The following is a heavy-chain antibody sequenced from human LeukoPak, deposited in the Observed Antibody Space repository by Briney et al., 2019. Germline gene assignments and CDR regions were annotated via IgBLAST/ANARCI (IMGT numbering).Heavy chain of an antibody. V-gene: IGHV1-18*01. D-gene: IGHD6-19*01. CDR2: VSAYNGST. J-gene: IGHJ5*02. CDR1: GYTFTSYG. CDR3: ARDFASWLAGWFDP. Sequence: ASVKVSCKASGYTFTSYGISWVRQAPGQGLEWMGWVSAYNGSTNYAQKLQGRVTMTTDTSTSTAYMELRSLRSDDTAVYYCARDFASWLAGWFDPWGQGTLVTVSS.